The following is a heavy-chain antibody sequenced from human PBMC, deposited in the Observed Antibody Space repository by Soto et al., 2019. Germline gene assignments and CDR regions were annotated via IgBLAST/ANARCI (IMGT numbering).Heavy chain of an antibody. Sequence: QVQLVQSGAEVKKPGASVKVSCKASGYTFTSYYMHWVRQAPGQGLEWMGIINPSGGSTSYAQKFQGRVTMTRDTATSTVYMELSSLRSEDTAVYYCAREGVTTVTTGYYYGMDVWGHGTTVTVSS. CDR1: GYTFTSYY. D-gene: IGHD4-4*01. V-gene: IGHV1-46*01. CDR3: AREGVTTVTTGYYYGMDV. J-gene: IGHJ6*02. CDR2: INPSGGST.